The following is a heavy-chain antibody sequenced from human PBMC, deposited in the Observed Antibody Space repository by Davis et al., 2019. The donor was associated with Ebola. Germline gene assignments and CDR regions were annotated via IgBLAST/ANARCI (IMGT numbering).Heavy chain of an antibody. CDR3: AREGHQLESGSYGY. D-gene: IGHD1-1*01. V-gene: IGHV1-2*02. Sequence: ASVKVSCKTSGYTFIAHYLYWVRQAPGQGLEWIGWINPKNGATYYPQKFQGRVTFTMDTSMTTVYMELSSLGSDDTALYFCAREGHQLESGSYGYWGQGTLVTVSS. J-gene: IGHJ4*02. CDR2: INPKNGAT. CDR1: GYTFIAHY.